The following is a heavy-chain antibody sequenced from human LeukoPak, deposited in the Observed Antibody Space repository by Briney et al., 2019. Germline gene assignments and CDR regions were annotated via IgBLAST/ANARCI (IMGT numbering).Heavy chain of an antibody. V-gene: IGHV4-34*01. Sequence: PSETLSLTCAVYGGSFSGYYWSWIAQPPGKGLEWIGEINHSESTNYNPSLKSRVTISVDTSKNQFSLQLSSVTAADTAVYYCASARMAVADYWGQGTLVTVSS. CDR2: INHSEST. CDR1: GGSFSGYY. J-gene: IGHJ4*02. D-gene: IGHD6-19*01. CDR3: ASARMAVADY.